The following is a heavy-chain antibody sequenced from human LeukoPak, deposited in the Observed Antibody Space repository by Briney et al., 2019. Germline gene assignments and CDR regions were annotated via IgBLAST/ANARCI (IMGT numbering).Heavy chain of an antibody. V-gene: IGHV1-2*02. CDR1: GYTFTGYY. CDR2: INPSSGGT. D-gene: IGHD5-12*01. Sequence: ASVKVSCKASGYTFTGYYMHWVRQAPGQGLEWMGWINPSSGGTNYAQKFQGRVTMTRDTSISTAYMELSRLRSDDTAVYYCARGGYSGYDLVDYWGQGTLVTVSS. J-gene: IGHJ4*02. CDR3: ARGGYSGYDLVDY.